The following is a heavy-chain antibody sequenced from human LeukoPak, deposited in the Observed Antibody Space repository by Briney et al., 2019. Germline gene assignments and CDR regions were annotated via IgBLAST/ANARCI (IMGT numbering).Heavy chain of an antibody. V-gene: IGHV3-49*04. CDR2: IRSKAYGGTT. J-gene: IGHJ4*02. Sequence: GGSLRLSCAASGFTFSNAWMSWVRQAPGKGLEWVGFIRSKAYGGTTEYAASVKGRFTISRDDSKSIAYLQMNSLKTEDTAVYYCTRAPYSSGWSMAEGYWGQGTLVTVSS. CDR1: GFTFSNAW. CDR3: TRAPYSSGWSMAEGY. D-gene: IGHD6-19*01.